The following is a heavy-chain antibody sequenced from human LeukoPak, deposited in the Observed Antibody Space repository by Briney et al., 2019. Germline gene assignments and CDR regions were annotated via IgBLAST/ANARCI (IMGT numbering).Heavy chain of an antibody. V-gene: IGHV4-34*01. Sequence: SETLSLTCAVYGGSFSGYYWSWIRQPPGKGLEWIGEINHSGSTNYNPSLKSRVTISVDTYKNQFSLKLSSVTAADTAVYYCASDSSSGDDYWGQGTLVTVSS. D-gene: IGHD6-19*01. CDR1: GGSFSGYY. CDR3: ASDSSSGDDY. CDR2: INHSGST. J-gene: IGHJ4*02.